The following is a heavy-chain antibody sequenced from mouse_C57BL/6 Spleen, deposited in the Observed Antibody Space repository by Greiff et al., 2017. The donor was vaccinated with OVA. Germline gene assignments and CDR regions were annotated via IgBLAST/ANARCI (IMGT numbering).Heavy chain of an antibody. J-gene: IGHJ3*01. CDR2: IYPRDGST. Sequence: QVQLKESGPELVKPGASVKLSCKASGYTFTSYDINWVKQRPGPGLEWIGWIYPRDGSTKYNKKFKGKATLTVDTSSRTAYMELHSLTSEDSAVYFCARGRSGTRVWFAYWGQGTLVTVSA. D-gene: IGHD4-1*01. V-gene: IGHV1-85*01. CDR1: GYTFTSYD. CDR3: ARGRSGTRVWFAY.